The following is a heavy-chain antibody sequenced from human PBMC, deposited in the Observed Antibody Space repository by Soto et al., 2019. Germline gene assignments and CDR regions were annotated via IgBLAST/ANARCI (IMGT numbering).Heavy chain of an antibody. J-gene: IGHJ6*02. CDR2: IIPIFGTA. V-gene: IGHV1-69*01. CDR1: GGTFSSYA. CDR3: ARRGDCSSTSCYTYYYYYGMDV. D-gene: IGHD2-2*01. Sequence: QVQLVQSGAEVKKPGSSVKVSCKASGGTFSSYAISWVRQAPGQGLEWMGEIIPIFGTANYAQKFRGRVTITADESTSTAYMELSSLRSEDTAVYYCARRGDCSSTSCYTYYYYYGMDVWGQGTTVTVSS.